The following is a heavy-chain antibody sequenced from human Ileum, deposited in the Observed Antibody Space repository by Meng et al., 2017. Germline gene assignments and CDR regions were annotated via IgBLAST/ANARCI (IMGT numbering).Heavy chain of an antibody. J-gene: IGHJ4*02. CDR2: IITIFGTP. CDR1: GGTFSNYA. CDR3: VRDSGYDWAFAY. Sequence: VKVSCKASGGTFSNYAVSWVRQAPGQGLEWMGGIITIFGTPNYAQKFQGRVTISTDESATTAYMVVSSLRSEDTAVYYCVRDSGYDWAFAYWGQGTLVTVSS. V-gene: IGHV1-69*05. D-gene: IGHD5-12*01.